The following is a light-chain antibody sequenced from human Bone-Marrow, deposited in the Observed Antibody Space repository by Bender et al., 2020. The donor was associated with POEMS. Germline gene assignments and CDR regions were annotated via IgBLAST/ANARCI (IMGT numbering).Light chain of an antibody. CDR2: RND. V-gene: IGLV1-47*01. Sequence: QSVLTQPPSVSGTPGQRVTISCSGSSSNIGRNYVYWYHQLPGTAPKLLIYRNDQWPSGVPDRFSGSKSGTSASLAISGLRSEDEADYYCSSYTGSSTIFGGGTKVTVL. J-gene: IGLJ2*01. CDR1: SSNIGRNY. CDR3: SSYTGSSTI.